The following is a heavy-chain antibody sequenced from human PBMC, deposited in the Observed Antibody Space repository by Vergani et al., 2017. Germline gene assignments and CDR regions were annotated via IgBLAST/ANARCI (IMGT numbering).Heavy chain of an antibody. J-gene: IGHJ4*02. CDR2: IYPGDSDT. CDR1: GYTFTSYW. CDR3: ARLALGELSGFDY. D-gene: IGHD3-10*01. V-gene: IGHV5-51*01. Sequence: VQLVQSGAEVKKPGASVKVSCKASGYTFTSYWIGWVRQMPGKGLEWMGFIYPGDSDTRYSPSFRGQVTISADKSISTAYLQWSSLKASDTAMYYCARLALGELSGFDYWGQGTLVTVSS.